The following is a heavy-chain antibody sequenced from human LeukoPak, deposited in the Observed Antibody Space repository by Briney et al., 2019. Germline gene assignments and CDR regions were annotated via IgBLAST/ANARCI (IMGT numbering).Heavy chain of an antibody. CDR3: AKPRHCSSTSCYWYFDL. Sequence: GASLRLSCAASGFTFSSYAMSWVRQAPGKGLEWVSTISVSDDSTYYADSVKGRFTISRDNSKSTLYLQMNSLRAEDTAVYYCAKPRHCSSTSCYWYFDLWGRGTLVTVSS. CDR1: GFTFSSYA. D-gene: IGHD2-2*01. CDR2: ISVSDDST. V-gene: IGHV3-23*01. J-gene: IGHJ2*01.